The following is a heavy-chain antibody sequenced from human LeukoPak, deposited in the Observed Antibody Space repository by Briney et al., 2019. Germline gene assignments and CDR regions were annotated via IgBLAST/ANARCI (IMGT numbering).Heavy chain of an antibody. J-gene: IGHJ4*02. CDR2: IFHTGST. D-gene: IGHD3-22*01. Sequence: SETLSLTCTVSGDSIGSGNYWGWIRQPPGKGLEWIGSIFHTGSTYFNLSLKSRVTISVDTSKNQFSLRLSSVTAADTAVYYCAREGQVVRRTMSDYWGQGTLVTVSS. CDR1: GDSIGSGNY. CDR3: AREGQVVRRTMSDY. V-gene: IGHV4-38-2*02.